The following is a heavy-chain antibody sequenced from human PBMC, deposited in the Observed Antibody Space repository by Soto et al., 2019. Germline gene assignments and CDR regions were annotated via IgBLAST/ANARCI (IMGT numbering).Heavy chain of an antibody. V-gene: IGHV3-21*01. CDR3: ARGHIVVVTDTDAFDI. J-gene: IGHJ3*02. CDR2: ISSSSSYI. Sequence: EVQLVESGGGLVKPGGSLRLSCAASGFTFSSYSMNWVRQAPGKGLEWVSSISSSSSYIYYADSVKGRFTTSRDNAKNTLNLQMNSLRADDTAVYYCARGHIVVVTDTDAFDIWGQGTMVTVSS. D-gene: IGHD2-21*02. CDR1: GFTFSSYS.